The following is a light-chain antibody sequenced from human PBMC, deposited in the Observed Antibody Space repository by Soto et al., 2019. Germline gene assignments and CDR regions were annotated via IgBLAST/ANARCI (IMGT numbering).Light chain of an antibody. CDR1: SSDVGGYNY. CDR3: SSYASNRPVV. V-gene: IGLV2-14*03. J-gene: IGLJ3*02. Sequence: QSALTQPASVSGSPGQSITISCTGTSSDVGGYNYVSWYQQHPGKAPKLMIFDVSNRPSGISYRFSGSKSGNTASLTISGLQAEDEGDYYCSSYASNRPVVFGGGTKLTVL. CDR2: DVS.